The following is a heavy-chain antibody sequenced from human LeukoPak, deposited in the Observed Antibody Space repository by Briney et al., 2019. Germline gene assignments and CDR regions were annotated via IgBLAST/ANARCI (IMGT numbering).Heavy chain of an antibody. CDR3: ARDYYDSSGREDAFDI. V-gene: IGHV1-3*01. Sequence: ASVKVSCKASGYTFTSYAIHWVRQAPGQRLEWMGWISAGNGNTKYSQNFQGRVTFISNTSATTAYMELRSLRSDDTAVYYCARDYYDSSGREDAFDIWGQGTMVTVSS. CDR1: GYTFTSYA. CDR2: ISAGNGNT. J-gene: IGHJ3*02. D-gene: IGHD3-22*01.